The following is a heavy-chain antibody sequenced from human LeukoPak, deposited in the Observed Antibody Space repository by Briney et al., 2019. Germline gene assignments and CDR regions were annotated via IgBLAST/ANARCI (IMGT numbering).Heavy chain of an antibody. CDR2: IYYSGST. CDR3: ARDAGYQLTDLNWFDP. J-gene: IGHJ5*02. D-gene: IGHD2-2*01. Sequence: PSETLSLTCTVSGGSISSSIYYWGWIRQPPGKGLEWIGSIYYSGSTYYNPSLKSRVTISVDTSKNQFSLKLSSVTAADTAVYYCARDAGYQLTDLNWFDPWGQGTLVTVSS. V-gene: IGHV4-39*07. CDR1: GGSISSSIYY.